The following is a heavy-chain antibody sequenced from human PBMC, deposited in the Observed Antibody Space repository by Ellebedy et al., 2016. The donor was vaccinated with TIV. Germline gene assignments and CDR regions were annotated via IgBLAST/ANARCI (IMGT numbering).Heavy chain of an antibody. Sequence: PGGSLRLSCAASGFTFSSYWMTWVRQAPGKGLEWVANIRQDGSRVNYVDSVKGRFTISRDNSKNTLDLQMNSLRAEDTDIYYCASSRYHYYVGNTVFAYWGQGTLVTVSS. V-gene: IGHV3-7*03. CDR2: IRQDGSRV. CDR3: ASSRYHYYVGNTVFAY. J-gene: IGHJ4*02. D-gene: IGHD3-10*01. CDR1: GFTFSSYW.